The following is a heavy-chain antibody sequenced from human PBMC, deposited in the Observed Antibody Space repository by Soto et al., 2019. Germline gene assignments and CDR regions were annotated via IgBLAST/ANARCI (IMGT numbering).Heavy chain of an antibody. D-gene: IGHD4-17*01. CDR1: GGTFSSYA. CDR3: ARSHSTVVTPHYYYYYGMDV. J-gene: IGHJ6*02. V-gene: IGHV1-69*13. CDR2: IIPIFGTA. Sequence: ASVKVSCKASGGTFSSYAISWVRQAPGQGLEWMGGIIPIFGTANYAQKFQGRVTITADESTSTAYMELSSLRSEDTAVYYCARSHSTVVTPHYYYYYGMDVWGQGTTVTVSS.